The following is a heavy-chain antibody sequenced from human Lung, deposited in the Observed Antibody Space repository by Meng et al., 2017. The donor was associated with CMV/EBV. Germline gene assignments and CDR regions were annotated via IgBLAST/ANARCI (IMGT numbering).Heavy chain of an antibody. Sequence: SETXSLXXTVSGGSVSSGSYYWSWIRQPPGKGLEWIGYIYYSGSTNYNPSLKSRVTISVDTSKNQFSLKLSSVTAADTAVYYCARNGQYYDFWSGYYKISHYYYYYGMDVWGQGTXVTVSS. CDR2: IYYSGST. CDR3: ARNGQYYDFWSGYYKISHYYYYYGMDV. CDR1: GGSVSSGSYY. V-gene: IGHV4-61*01. J-gene: IGHJ6*02. D-gene: IGHD3-3*01.